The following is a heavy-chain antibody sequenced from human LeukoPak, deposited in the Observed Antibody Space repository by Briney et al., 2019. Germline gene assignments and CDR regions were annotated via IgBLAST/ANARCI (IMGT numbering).Heavy chain of an antibody. CDR1: GFTFSSYE. V-gene: IGHV3-23*01. CDR3: AKPARTDYADY. Sequence: GGSLRLSCAASGFTFSSYEMNWVRQAPGKGLEWVSSISGTGDSRYYADSVKGRFTISRDNSKNTLYLQINSLRAEDTAIYYCAKPARTDYADYWGQGTLVTVSS. D-gene: IGHD1-14*01. J-gene: IGHJ4*02. CDR2: ISGTGDSR.